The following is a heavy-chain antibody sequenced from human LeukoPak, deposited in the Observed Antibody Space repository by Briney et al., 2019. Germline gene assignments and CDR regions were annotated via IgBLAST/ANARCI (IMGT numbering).Heavy chain of an antibody. Sequence: SVKVSCKASGGTFSSYAISWVRQAPGQGLEWMGGIIPIFGTANYAQKFQGRVTITADESASTAYMELSSLRSEDTAVYYCARSTFGGVIVMYYYYGMDVWGQGTTVTVSS. D-gene: IGHD3-16*02. CDR2: IIPIFGTA. J-gene: IGHJ6*02. CDR3: ARSTFGGVIVMYYYYGMDV. V-gene: IGHV1-69*13. CDR1: GGTFSSYA.